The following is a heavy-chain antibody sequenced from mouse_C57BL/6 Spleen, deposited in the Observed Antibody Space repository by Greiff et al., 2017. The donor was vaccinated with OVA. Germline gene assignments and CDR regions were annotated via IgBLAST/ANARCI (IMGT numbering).Heavy chain of an antibody. D-gene: IGHD1-1*01. CDR2: IHPNSGST. Sequence: QVQLQQPGAELVKPGASVKLSCKASGYTFTSYWMHWVKQRPGQGLEWIGMIHPNSGSTNYNEKFKSKATLTADKSSSTAYMQLRSLTSEDSAVYYCARDAITTGVAQEYYFDYWGQGTTLTVSS. V-gene: IGHV1-64*01. CDR1: GYTFTSYW. J-gene: IGHJ2*01. CDR3: ARDAITTGVAQEYYFDY.